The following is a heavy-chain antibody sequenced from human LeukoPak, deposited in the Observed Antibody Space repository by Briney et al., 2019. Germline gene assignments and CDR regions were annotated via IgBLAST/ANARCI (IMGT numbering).Heavy chain of an antibody. Sequence: GGSLRLSCTASGFAVSSNYMSWVRQAPGKGLEWISVIYLDDTTYYADSMKGRFTISRDNSRNTLYLQMNSLRDEDTAVYYCARVVPIVPNDYFDYWGQGTLVTVSS. J-gene: IGHJ4*02. CDR2: IYLDDTT. D-gene: IGHD2-8*01. V-gene: IGHV3-53*01. CDR1: GFAVSSNY. CDR3: ARVVPIVPNDYFDY.